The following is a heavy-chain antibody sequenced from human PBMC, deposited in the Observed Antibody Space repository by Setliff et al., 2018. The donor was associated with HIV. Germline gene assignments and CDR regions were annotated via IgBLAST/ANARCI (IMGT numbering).Heavy chain of an antibody. V-gene: IGHV1-8*01. CDR1: GYLLIDLS. D-gene: IGHD6-19*01. Sequence: ASVKVSCKGSGYLLIDLSIHWVRRNPGEGLEWMGWMNPASGNTGYAQKFQGRVPMTRNTSVSTVYMELSRLRSVATAVYYCARVSSCFPPYTSGLVRPFDIWGQGTTVTVSS. CDR3: ARVSSCFPPYTSGLVRPFDI. CDR2: MNPASGNT. J-gene: IGHJ3*02.